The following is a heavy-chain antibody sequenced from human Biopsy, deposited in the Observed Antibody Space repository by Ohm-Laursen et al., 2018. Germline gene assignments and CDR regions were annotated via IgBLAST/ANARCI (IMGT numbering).Heavy chain of an antibody. Sequence: GTLSLTCTVSGDSVSSGSFYWSWIRQPPGKGLEWIGYIYYSGSINYNPSLKSRVTISLDTSKNQFSLKLSSVTAADTAVYYCASMPAAIHEPNYSYYGMHVWGQGTTVTVSS. CDR3: ASMPAAIHEPNYSYYGMHV. J-gene: IGHJ6*02. CDR1: GDSVSSGSFY. V-gene: IGHV4-61*01. D-gene: IGHD2-2*02. CDR2: IYYSGSI.